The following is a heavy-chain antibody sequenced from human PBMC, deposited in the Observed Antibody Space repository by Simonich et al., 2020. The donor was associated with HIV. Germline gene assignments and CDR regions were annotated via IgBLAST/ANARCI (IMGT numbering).Heavy chain of an antibody. CDR3: ARRQGNWKVNWFDP. Sequence: QVQLQDSGPGLVKPSETLSLTCDVSNYSTSSLYYWGWIRQSPGKVLEWIGSFYHSGSTYSNPSLKSRLTISLNTSKNQFSLRLTSVTAADTAVYYCARRQGNWKVNWFDPWGQGTLVTVSS. CDR2: FYHSGST. D-gene: IGHD1-1*01. V-gene: IGHV4-38-2*01. CDR1: NYSTSSLYY. J-gene: IGHJ5*02.